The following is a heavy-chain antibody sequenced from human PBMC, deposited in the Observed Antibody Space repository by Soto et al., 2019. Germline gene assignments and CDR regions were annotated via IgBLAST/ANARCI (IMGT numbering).Heavy chain of an antibody. CDR1: GGSISSGASY. CDR3: ARGNFRYCTNGVCYRTEKNWFDP. CDR2: IYNNGST. D-gene: IGHD2-8*01. J-gene: IGHJ5*02. V-gene: IGHV4-31*03. Sequence: SETLSLTCTVSGGSISSGASYWSWIRQHPGKGLKWIGSIYNNGSTYYTPSLKNRVTMSVDTSKNQFSLKVTSVTAADTVVYYCARGNFRYCTNGVCYRTEKNWFDPWGQGTLVTGST.